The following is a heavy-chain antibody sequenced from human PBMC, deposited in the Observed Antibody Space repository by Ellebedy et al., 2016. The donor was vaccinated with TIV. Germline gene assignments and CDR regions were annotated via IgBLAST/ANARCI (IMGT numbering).Heavy chain of an antibody. D-gene: IGHD5-24*01. V-gene: IGHV5-51*01. CDR1: GYSFTSYW. J-gene: IGHJ2*01. Sequence: GESLKISXKGSGYSFTSYWIGWVRQMPGKGLEWMAIISPGDSDTRYSPSFQGQVTISADKSISTAYLQWSSLKASDTAIYYCARQGSTINFDLWGRGTLVTVSS. CDR2: ISPGDSDT. CDR3: ARQGSTINFDL.